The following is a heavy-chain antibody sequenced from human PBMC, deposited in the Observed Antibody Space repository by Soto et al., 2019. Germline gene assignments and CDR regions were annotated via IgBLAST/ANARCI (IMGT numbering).Heavy chain of an antibody. Sequence: LRLSCATSGFPFNDYYMTWIRQAPGKGLEWLSHISPKSTFRNYADSVKGRFTISRDNTESSLFLQMNSLGVDDTAVYSCVRGGGGGLFEHWGQGVLVTVSS. CDR1: GFPFNDYY. V-gene: IGHV3-11*06. D-gene: IGHD2-21*01. CDR2: ISPKSTFR. J-gene: IGHJ4*02. CDR3: VRGGGGGLFEH.